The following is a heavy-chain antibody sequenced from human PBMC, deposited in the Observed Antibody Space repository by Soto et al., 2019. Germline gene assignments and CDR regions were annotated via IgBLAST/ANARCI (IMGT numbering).Heavy chain of an antibody. CDR2: IYYSGST. CDR1: GGSISSSSYY. CDR3: ARHNPRYYYDILTGYYQVNWFDP. D-gene: IGHD3-9*01. Sequence: QLQLQESGPGLVKPSETLSLTCTVSGGSISSSSYYWGWIRQPPGKGLECIGSIYYSGSTYYNPSLQSRVPFYVYTSKNQFSLKLSSVTAADTAVYYCARHNPRYYYDILTGYYQVNWFDPWGQGTLVTVSS. J-gene: IGHJ5*02. V-gene: IGHV4-39*01.